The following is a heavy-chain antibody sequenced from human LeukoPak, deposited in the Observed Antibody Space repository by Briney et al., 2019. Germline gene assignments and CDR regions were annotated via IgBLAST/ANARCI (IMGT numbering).Heavy chain of an antibody. CDR1: GGSISSYY. CDR3: ARDWGVAATPGYMDV. J-gene: IGHJ6*03. Sequence: SETLSLTCTVSGGSISSYYWSWIRQPPGKGLEGIGYIYYSGSTNYNPSLKGRVTISVDTSKNQFSLKLTSVTAADTAVYYCARDWGVAATPGYMDVWGKGTTVTVSS. D-gene: IGHD3-16*01. CDR2: IYYSGST. V-gene: IGHV4-59*01.